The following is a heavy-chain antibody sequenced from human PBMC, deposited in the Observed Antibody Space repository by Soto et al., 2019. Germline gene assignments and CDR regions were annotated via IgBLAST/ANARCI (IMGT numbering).Heavy chain of an antibody. J-gene: IGHJ6*02. D-gene: IGHD6-13*01. CDR2: ISSDGSKK. CDR3: ARVRQQLAYGMDV. CDR1: EFTFRSYA. Sequence: QALLVESGGGVVQPGRSLRLSCAASEFTFRSYAMHWVRQAPGKGLEWVADISSDGSKKNYADSVKGRFTISRDNSKKTLHLEMNNLRIEDTALYYCARVRQQLAYGMDVWGQGTTVTVSS. V-gene: IGHV3-30-3*01.